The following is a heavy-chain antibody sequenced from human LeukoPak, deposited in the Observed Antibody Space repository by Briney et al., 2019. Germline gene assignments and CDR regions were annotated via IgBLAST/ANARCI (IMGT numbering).Heavy chain of an antibody. J-gene: IGHJ4*02. Sequence: GGSLRLSCAASGFIFSSYSLNWVRQAPGKGLEWVSSISSSSTYIDYADSVKGRFTISRDNAKNSVYLQMSSVTAEDTAVYYCARSGIAVPGIDFWGQGSLVTVSS. CDR1: GFIFSSYS. D-gene: IGHD6-19*01. V-gene: IGHV3-21*01. CDR3: ARSGIAVPGIDF. CDR2: ISSSSTYI.